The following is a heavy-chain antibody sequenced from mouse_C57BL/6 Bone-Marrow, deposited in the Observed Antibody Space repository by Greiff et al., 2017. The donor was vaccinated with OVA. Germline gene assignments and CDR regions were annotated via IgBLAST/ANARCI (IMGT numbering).Heavy chain of an antibody. J-gene: IGHJ4*01. D-gene: IGHD3-3*01. V-gene: IGHV1-66*01. CDR1: GYSFTSDY. CDR2: IYPGSGNT. Sequence: QVQLQQSGPELVKPGASVKISCKASGYSFTSDYFHWVKQRPGQGLVWIGWIYPGSGNTKYNEKFKGKATLTADTSSSTAYMQLSSLTSEDAAVDYSARWGGTNDNYAMDYWGQGTSVTVSS. CDR3: ARWGGTNDNYAMDY.